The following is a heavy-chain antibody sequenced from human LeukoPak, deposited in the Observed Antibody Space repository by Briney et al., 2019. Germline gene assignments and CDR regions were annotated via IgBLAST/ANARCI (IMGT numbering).Heavy chain of an antibody. V-gene: IGHV4-30-2*01. CDR2: IYHSGGT. CDR1: GGSISSGVYS. J-gene: IGHJ5*02. Sequence: PSETLSLTCAVSGGSISSGVYSWSWIRQPLGKGLEWIGSIYHSGGTYYNPSLRSRVTLSLDRSNNQFSLTLNSVTAADTAVYYCARGLDYYGSGSYLNNWFDPWGQGTLVTVSS. CDR3: ARGLDYYGSGSYLNNWFDP. D-gene: IGHD3-10*01.